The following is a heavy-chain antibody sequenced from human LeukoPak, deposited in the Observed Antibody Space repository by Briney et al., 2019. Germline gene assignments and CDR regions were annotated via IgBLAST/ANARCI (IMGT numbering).Heavy chain of an antibody. D-gene: IGHD4/OR15-4a*01. CDR1: GYTFSSNA. CDR2: ISAYSGNT. Sequence: ASVKVSCKTSGYTFSSNATTWVRHAPGQGLEWMGWISAYSGNTNYAQKLQGRVTMTTDTSTSTAYMELRRLRSDDTAVYYCARGTDYIDYWGQGTLVTVSS. CDR3: ARGTDYIDY. J-gene: IGHJ4*02. V-gene: IGHV1-18*01.